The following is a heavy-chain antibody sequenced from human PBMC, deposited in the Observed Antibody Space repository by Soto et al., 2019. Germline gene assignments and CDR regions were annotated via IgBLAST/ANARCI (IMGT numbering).Heavy chain of an antibody. D-gene: IGHD3-22*01. CDR3: ARYVGSDESGCFDY. CDR2: IWYDGSKK. J-gene: IGHJ4*02. CDR1: GFTFSNYG. Sequence: QVQMVESGGGVVQPGKSLRLSCAASGFTFSNYGMHWVRQAPGKGLEWVAVIWYDGSKKYYVDSVKGRFTIPRDNSKNTLYLQMDSLGAEDTAVYYCARYVGSDESGCFDYWGQGTRVTVSS. V-gene: IGHV3-33*01.